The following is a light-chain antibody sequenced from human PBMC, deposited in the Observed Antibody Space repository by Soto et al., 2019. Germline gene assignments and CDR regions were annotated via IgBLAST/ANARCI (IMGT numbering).Light chain of an antibody. CDR2: EVS. V-gene: IGLV2-23*02. J-gene: IGLJ2*01. CDR1: SSDVGSYNL. Sequence: QSVLTQPASVSGSPGQSITISCIGTSSDVGSYNLVSCYQQHPGKAPKVLIYEVSERPSGVSNRFSGSKSGNTASLTISGLQAEDEAEYYCCSYAGSRTHVLFGGGTKLTVL. CDR3: CSYAGSRTHVL.